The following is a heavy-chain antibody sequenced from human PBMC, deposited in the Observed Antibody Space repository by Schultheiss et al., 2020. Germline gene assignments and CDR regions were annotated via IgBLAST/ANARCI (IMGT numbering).Heavy chain of an antibody. CDR3: ARGKRRIQVSSMDY. D-gene: IGHD5-18*01. V-gene: IGHV3-30-3*01. CDR2: ISYDGSNK. Sequence: GGSLRLSCAASEFTFSSYAMHWVRQAPGKGLEWVAVISYDGSNKYYADSVKGRFTISRDNSKNTLYLQMNSLRAEDTAVYYCARGKRRIQVSSMDYWGQGTLVTVSS. J-gene: IGHJ4*02. CDR1: EFTFSSYA.